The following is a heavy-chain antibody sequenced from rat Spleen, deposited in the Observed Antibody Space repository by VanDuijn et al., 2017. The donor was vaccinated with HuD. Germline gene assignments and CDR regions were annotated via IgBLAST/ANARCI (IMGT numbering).Heavy chain of an antibody. CDR2: ITKTDGST. J-gene: IGHJ2*01. D-gene: IGHD1-4*01. CDR3: ARATRSLDY. Sequence: EVQLVESGGGLVQPGRSLKLSCVASGFTFNDYWMTWIRQAPGRGLEWVASITKTDGSTYYPDSVRGRFTISRDNAQNTLYLQMSKLGSEDTAIYYCARATRSLDYWGQGVMVTVSS. CDR1: GFTFNDYW. V-gene: IGHV5-31*01.